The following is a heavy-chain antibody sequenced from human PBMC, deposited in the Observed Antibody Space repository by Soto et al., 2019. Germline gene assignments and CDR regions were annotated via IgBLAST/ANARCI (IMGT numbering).Heavy chain of an antibody. CDR1: GYTFTSYY. Sequence: ASVKVSCKASGYTFTSYYMHWVRQAPGQGLEWMGIINPSGGSTSYAQKFQGRVTMTRDTSTSTVYMELSSLRSEDTAVYYCASISHFYYYASSGPGAFEIWGEGTMGTV. CDR3: ASISHFYYYASSGPGAFEI. D-gene: IGHD3-22*01. CDR2: INPSGGST. J-gene: IGHJ3*02. V-gene: IGHV1-46*01.